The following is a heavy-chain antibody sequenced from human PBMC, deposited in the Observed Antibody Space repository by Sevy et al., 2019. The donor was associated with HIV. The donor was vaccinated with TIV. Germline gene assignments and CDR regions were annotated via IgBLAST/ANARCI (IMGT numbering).Heavy chain of an antibody. CDR2: IYTSGST. Sequence: SETLSLTCTVSGGSISGSFYWSWVRQSAGKGLEWIGRIYTSGSTNYNPSLKSRVTMSVDTSKNQFSLSLTSLTAADTAVYDCARAPYYYDRSGYLSALVDVWGQGTTVTVSS. CDR1: GGSISGSFY. V-gene: IGHV4-4*07. CDR3: ARAPYYYDRSGYLSALVDV. J-gene: IGHJ6*02. D-gene: IGHD3-22*01.